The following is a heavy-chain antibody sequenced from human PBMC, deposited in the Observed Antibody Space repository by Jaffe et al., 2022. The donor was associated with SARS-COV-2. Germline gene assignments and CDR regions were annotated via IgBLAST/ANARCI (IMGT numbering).Heavy chain of an antibody. CDR3: ARWRRDGYTYWYFDL. CDR2: IYYSGST. D-gene: IGHD5-12*01. Sequence: QVQLQESGPGLVKPSETLSLTCTVSGGSISSYYWSWIRQPPGKGLEWIGYIYYSGSTNYNPSLKSRVTISVDTSKNQFSLKLSSVTAADTAVYYCARWRRDGYTYWYFDLWGRGTLVTVSS. V-gene: IGHV4-59*01. CDR1: GGSISSYY. J-gene: IGHJ2*01.